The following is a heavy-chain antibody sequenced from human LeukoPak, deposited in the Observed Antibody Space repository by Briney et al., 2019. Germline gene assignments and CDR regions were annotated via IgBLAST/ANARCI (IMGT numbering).Heavy chain of an antibody. D-gene: IGHD3-10*01. CDR2: TYYRSKWYN. CDR3: ARDLSDYYGSESYLDY. V-gene: IGHV6-1*01. J-gene: IGHJ4*02. Sequence: SQTLSLTCAISGDSVSSNSAAWNWLRQSPSRGLEWLGRTYYRSKWYNDYAVSVKSRITINPDTSKNQFSLQLNSVTPEDTAVYYCARDLSDYYGSESYLDYWGQGTLVTVSS. CDR1: GDSVSSNSAA.